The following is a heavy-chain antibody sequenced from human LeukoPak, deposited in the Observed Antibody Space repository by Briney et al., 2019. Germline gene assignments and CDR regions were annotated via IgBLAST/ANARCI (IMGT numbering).Heavy chain of an antibody. V-gene: IGHV1-18*01. CDR1: GYTFTSYG. CDR2: ISAYNGNT. D-gene: IGHD6-13*01. CDR3: AREVGYSSSWYARDY. Sequence: ASVKVSCKASGYTFTSYGISWVRQAPGQGLEWMGWISAYNGNTNYAQKLQGRATMTTDTSTSTAYMELRSLRSDDTAVYYCAREVGYSSSWYARDYWGQGTLVTVSS. J-gene: IGHJ4*02.